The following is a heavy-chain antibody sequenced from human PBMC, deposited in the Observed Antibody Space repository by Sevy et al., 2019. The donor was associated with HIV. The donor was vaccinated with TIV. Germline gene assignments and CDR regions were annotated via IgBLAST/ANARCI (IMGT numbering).Heavy chain of an antibody. CDR1: GFTFSSYS. CDR2: ISSNSSYI. Sequence: GGSLRLSCAASGFTFSSYSMNWVRQAPGKGLEWVSSISSNSSYIYYADSMKGRFTISRDNAKNSLYLQMNSLRAEDTAVYYCARDQQQKGCYGYDAFDIWGQGTMVTVSS. CDR3: ARDQQQKGCYGYDAFDI. D-gene: IGHD6-19*01. V-gene: IGHV3-21*01. J-gene: IGHJ3*02.